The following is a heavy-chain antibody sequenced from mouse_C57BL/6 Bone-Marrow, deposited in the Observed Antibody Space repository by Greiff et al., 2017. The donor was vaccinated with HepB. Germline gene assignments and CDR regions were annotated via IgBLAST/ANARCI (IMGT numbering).Heavy chain of an antibody. J-gene: IGHJ2*01. Sequence: EVQLVESGGGLVKPGGSLKLSCAASGFTFSDYGMHWVRQAPEKGLEWVAYISSGSSTIYYADTVKGRFTNSRDNAKNTLFLQMTSLRSEDTAMYYCARPSSLYYFDYWGQGTTLTVSS. D-gene: IGHD6-1*01. CDR3: ARPSSLYYFDY. V-gene: IGHV5-17*01. CDR2: ISSGSSTI. CDR1: GFTFSDYG.